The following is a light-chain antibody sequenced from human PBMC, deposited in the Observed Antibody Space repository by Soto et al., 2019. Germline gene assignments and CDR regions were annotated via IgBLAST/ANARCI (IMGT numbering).Light chain of an antibody. CDR3: KQYGSSPLT. V-gene: IGKV3-20*01. CDR2: GAS. J-gene: IGKJ4*01. Sequence: EIVLTQSPGTLSLSPGERATLSCRASQSVSSNYLAWYQQKPGQAPRLLIYGASSRATGIPDRFSGSGSGTDFTLTISRLEPEDFAVYHCKQYGSSPLTFGGVTKVEIK. CDR1: QSVSSNY.